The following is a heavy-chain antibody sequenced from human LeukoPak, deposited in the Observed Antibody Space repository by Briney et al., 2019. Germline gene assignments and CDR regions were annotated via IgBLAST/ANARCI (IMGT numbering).Heavy chain of an antibody. CDR3: AKTLYSSSYVLGDFDY. CDR1: GFTFSSYG. D-gene: IGHD6-6*01. Sequence: GGTLRLSCAASGFTFSSYGMSWVRQAPGKGLEWVSAISGSGGSTYYADSVKGRCTISRDNSKNTLYLQMNSLRAEDTAVYYCAKTLYSSSYVLGDFDYWGQGTLVTVSS. CDR2: ISGSGGST. J-gene: IGHJ4*02. V-gene: IGHV3-23*01.